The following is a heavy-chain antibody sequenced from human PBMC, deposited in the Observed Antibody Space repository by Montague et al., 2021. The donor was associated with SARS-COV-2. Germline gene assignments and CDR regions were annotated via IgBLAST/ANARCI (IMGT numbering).Heavy chain of an antibody. Sequence: SETLSLTCTVSGGSISSNNYYWDWIRQPPGKGLEWIGSIYDSGSTYYXPSLKSRVTISGDTSQNPVSPKRNSATAADTAVYYCARRGRKLLPVATTIGGFDIWGRGTMVTVSS. CDR2: IYDSGST. CDR1: GGSISSNNYY. J-gene: IGHJ3*02. V-gene: IGHV4-39*02. CDR3: ARRGRKLLPVATTIGGFDI. D-gene: IGHD5-12*01.